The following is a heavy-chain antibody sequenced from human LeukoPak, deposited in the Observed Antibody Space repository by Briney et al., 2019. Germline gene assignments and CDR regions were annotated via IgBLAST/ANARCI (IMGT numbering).Heavy chain of an antibody. Sequence: PSETLSLTCTVSGGSISSYYWSWIRQPPGKGLEWIGYIYYSGSTNYNPSLKSRVTISVDTSKNQFSLKLSSVTAADTAVYYCARDLQGRNDYWGQGTLVTVSS. CDR3: ARDLQGRNDY. J-gene: IGHJ4*02. CDR1: GGSISSYY. V-gene: IGHV4-59*01. CDR2: IYYSGST.